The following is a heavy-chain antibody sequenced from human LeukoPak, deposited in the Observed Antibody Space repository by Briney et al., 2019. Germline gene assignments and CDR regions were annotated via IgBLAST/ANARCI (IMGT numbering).Heavy chain of an antibody. V-gene: IGHV3-7*01. J-gene: IGHJ4*02. CDR3: ARVGDGYNSYYFDY. D-gene: IGHD5-24*01. CDR1: GFTFSNAW. Sequence: GGSLRLSCAASGFTFSNAWMSWVRQAPGKGLEWVANIKQDGSEKYYVDSVKGRFTISRDNAKNSLYLQMNSLRAEDTAVYYCARVGDGYNSYYFDYWGQGTLVTVSS. CDR2: IKQDGSEK.